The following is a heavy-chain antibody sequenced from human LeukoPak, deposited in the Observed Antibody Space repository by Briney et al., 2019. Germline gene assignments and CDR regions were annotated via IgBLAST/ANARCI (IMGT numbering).Heavy chain of an antibody. J-gene: IGHJ4*02. D-gene: IGHD1-26*01. Sequence: TGVSLRLSCAASGFTFSSNWMHWVRQAPGKGLVWVSRINEDGSTTNYADSVKGRSTIFRDNAKNTLYLQMNSLRAEDTAVYYCVRDLGGRSGHWGQGTLVTVSS. CDR3: VRDLGGRSGH. CDR1: GFTFSSNW. V-gene: IGHV3-74*01. CDR2: INEDGSTT.